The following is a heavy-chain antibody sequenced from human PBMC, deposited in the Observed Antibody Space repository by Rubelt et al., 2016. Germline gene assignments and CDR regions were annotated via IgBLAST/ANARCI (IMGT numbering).Heavy chain of an antibody. Sequence: QVQLVQSGAEVKKPGASVKVSCKASGYTFPSYAMHWVRQAPGQRLEWMGWINPNSGGTNYAQKFQGRVTRTRETSISTAYMELSRLRSDDTAVDYCAREKYSSSWYYFDYWGQGTLVTVSS. J-gene: IGHJ4*02. D-gene: IGHD6-13*01. CDR3: AREKYSSSWYYFDY. CDR2: INPNSGGT. V-gene: IGHV1-2*02. CDR1: GYTFPSYA.